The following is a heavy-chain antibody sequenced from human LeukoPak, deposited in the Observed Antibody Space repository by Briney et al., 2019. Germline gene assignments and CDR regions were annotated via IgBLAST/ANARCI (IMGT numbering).Heavy chain of an antibody. D-gene: IGHD4-17*01. J-gene: IGHJ3*02. CDR3: TRDPDDYGDYADAFDI. V-gene: IGHV3-49*04. CDR1: GFTFGDYA. CDR2: IRIKAYGGTT. Sequence: GGSLRLSCTASGFTFGDYAMSWVRQAPGKGLEGVGFIRIKAYGGTTEYAASVKVEFTISRNDSKSIAYLQINSLNTEDTAVYSCTRDPDDYGDYADAFDIWGQGTMVTVSS.